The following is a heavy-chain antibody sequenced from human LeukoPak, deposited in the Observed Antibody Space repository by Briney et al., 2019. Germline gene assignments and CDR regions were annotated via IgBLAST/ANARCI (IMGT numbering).Heavy chain of an antibody. V-gene: IGHV5-51*01. CDR1: GYSFTSYW. Sequence: PGESLKISCKGSGYSFTSYWIGWVRQMPGKGLEWMGIIYPGDSDTRYSPSFQGQVTISADKSISTAYLQWSSLKASDTAMYYCARLRSSGWLKDEDAFDIWGQGTMVTVSS. CDR2: IYPGDSDT. D-gene: IGHD6-19*01. CDR3: ARLRSSGWLKDEDAFDI. J-gene: IGHJ3*02.